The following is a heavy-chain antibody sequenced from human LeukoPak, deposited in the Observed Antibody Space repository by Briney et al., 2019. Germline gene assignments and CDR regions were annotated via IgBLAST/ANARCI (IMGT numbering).Heavy chain of an antibody. CDR2: IYPGDSDT. D-gene: IGHD3-22*01. CDR1: GYSFTSYW. CDR3: ARSPYYDESYYYYGMDV. V-gene: IGHV5-51*01. Sequence: GESLKISCKGSGYSFTSYWIGWVRQMPGKGLEWMGIIYPGDSDTRYSPSFQGQVTISADKSISTAYLQWSSLKASDTAMYYCARSPYYDESYYYYGMDVWGQGTTVTVSS. J-gene: IGHJ6*02.